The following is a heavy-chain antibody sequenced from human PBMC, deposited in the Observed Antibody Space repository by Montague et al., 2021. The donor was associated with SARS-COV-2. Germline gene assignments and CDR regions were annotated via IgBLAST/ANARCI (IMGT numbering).Heavy chain of an antibody. V-gene: IGHV4-59*08. CDR1: GGSISSYY. D-gene: IGHD2-2*01. Sequence: SETLSLTCTVSGGSISSYYWSWIRQPPGKGLEWIGYIYYSGSTNXNPSLTSRVTISVDTSKNQFSLKLSSATAADTAVYYCARSQDCSTTSCHFDYWGQGTLVTVSS. J-gene: IGHJ4*02. CDR3: ARSQDCSTTSCHFDY. CDR2: IYYSGST.